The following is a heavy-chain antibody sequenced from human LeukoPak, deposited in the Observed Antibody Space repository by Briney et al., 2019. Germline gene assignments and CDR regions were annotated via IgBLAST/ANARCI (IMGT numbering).Heavy chain of an antibody. J-gene: IGHJ3*02. CDR1: GYTFTGYY. D-gene: IGHD1-26*01. CDR3: ARDRGIVGATHDAFDI. CDR2: INPNSGGT. V-gene: IGHV1-2*02. Sequence: GASVKVSCKASGYTFTGYYMHWVRQAPGQGLEWMGWINPNSGGTNYAQKFQGRVTMTRDTSISTAYMELSRLRSDDTAVYYCARDRGIVGATHDAFDIWGQGTMVTVSS.